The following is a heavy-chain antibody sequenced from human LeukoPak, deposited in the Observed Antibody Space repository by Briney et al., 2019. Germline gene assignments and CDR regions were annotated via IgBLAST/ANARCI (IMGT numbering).Heavy chain of an antibody. CDR3: ARVKQWLVRTFDP. CDR1: GGSIRSSTDY. CDR2: IYYSGST. J-gene: IGHJ5*02. Sequence: KSSETLSLTCTVSGGSIRSSTDYWGWIRQPPGKELEWIGSIYYSGSTYYNPSLKSRVTISVDTSKNQFSVKLSSVTAADTAVYYCARVKQWLVRTFDPWGQGTLVTVSS. D-gene: IGHD6-19*01. V-gene: IGHV4-39*07.